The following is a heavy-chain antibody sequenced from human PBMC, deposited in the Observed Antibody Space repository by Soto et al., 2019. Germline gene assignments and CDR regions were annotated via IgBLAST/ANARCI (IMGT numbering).Heavy chain of an antibody. CDR3: ARHNRNWYFDL. V-gene: IGHV4-39*01. CDR1: GGSISSNNYY. CDR2: IYYGGST. D-gene: IGHD3-22*01. Sequence: QLQLQESGPGLVKPSETLSLTCTVSGGSISSNNYYWGWIRQPPGKGLECIGSIYYGGSTYYNPSPNSRVTISVDTSKNQFSLKLSSVTAADTAVYYCARHNRNWYFDLWGRGTLVTVSS. J-gene: IGHJ2*01.